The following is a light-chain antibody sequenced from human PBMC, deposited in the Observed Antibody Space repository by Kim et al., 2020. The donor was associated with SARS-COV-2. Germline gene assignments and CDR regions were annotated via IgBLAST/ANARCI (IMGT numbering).Light chain of an antibody. Sequence: EIVMTQSPATLSVSPGERATLSCRASQSASGNLAWYQQRRGQAPRLLIYSATTRATGIPARFSGSGSGTEFTLTISSLQSEDFAVYYCQQYNNWTPTYSFGQGTKLEIK. V-gene: IGKV3D-15*01. CDR1: QSASGN. CDR2: SAT. CDR3: QQYNNWTPTYS. J-gene: IGKJ2*03.